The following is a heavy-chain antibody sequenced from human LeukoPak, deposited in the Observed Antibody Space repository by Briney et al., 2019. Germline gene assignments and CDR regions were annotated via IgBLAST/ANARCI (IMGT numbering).Heavy chain of an antibody. J-gene: IGHJ4*02. V-gene: IGHV3-23*01. D-gene: IGHD6-19*01. CDR3: AKDVHSSGWYQFY. CDR1: GFTFSSYA. Sequence: GGSLRLSCAASGFTFSSYAMSWVRQAPGKGLEWVSAISGSGGRTYYAASVKGRFTISRDNSKNTLYLQMNSLRAEDTAVYYCAKDVHSSGWYQFYWGQGTLVTVSS. CDR2: ISGSGGRT.